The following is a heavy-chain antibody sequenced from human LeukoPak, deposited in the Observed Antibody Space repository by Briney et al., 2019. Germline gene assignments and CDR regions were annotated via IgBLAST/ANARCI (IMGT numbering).Heavy chain of an antibody. Sequence: GASVKVSCKASGYTCTSYGISWVRQAPGQGLEWMGWISAYNGNTNYAQKLQGRVTMTTDTSTSTAYMELRSLRSDDTAVYYCARVSSRWYYYYGMDVWGQGTTVTVSS. CDR1: GYTCTSYG. J-gene: IGHJ6*02. V-gene: IGHV1-18*01. D-gene: IGHD2-2*01. CDR3: ARVSSRWYYYYGMDV. CDR2: ISAYNGNT.